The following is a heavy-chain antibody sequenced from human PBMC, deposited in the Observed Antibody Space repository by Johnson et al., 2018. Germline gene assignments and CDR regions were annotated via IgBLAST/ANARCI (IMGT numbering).Heavy chain of an antibody. V-gene: IGHV3-23*04. D-gene: IGHD3-22*01. CDR2: ISGSGGST. CDR3: AKGGRSITMIVVIDAFDI. CDR1: GFTFSSYA. Sequence: EVQLVESGGGLIQPGGSLRLSCAASGFTFSSYAMSWVRQAPGKGLEWVSAISGSGGSTYYADSVNGRFTISRDNSKNTLYLQINSLRAEDTAVYYCAKGGRSITMIVVIDAFDIWGQGTMVTVSS. J-gene: IGHJ3*02.